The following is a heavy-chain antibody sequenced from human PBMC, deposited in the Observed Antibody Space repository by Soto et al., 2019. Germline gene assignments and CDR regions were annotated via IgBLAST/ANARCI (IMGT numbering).Heavy chain of an antibody. J-gene: IGHJ3*02. D-gene: IGHD2-15*01. V-gene: IGHV3-23*01. CDR2: NSGRGVTT. CDR3: AQDRDDIGMVDAFEI. Sequence: EMQLLESGGDLVQPGGSLRLSCAASGFTFSSYAMTWVRQAPGKGLEYVSANSGRGVTTYYADSMKGRFTISRDNSKNTLYLQLNSLRADDTAVYYCAQDRDDIGMVDAFEIWGQGTMVTVSS. CDR1: GFTFSSYA.